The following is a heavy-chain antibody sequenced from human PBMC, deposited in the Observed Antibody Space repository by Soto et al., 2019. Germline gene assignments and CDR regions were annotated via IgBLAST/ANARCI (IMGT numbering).Heavy chain of an antibody. D-gene: IGHD2-2*01. J-gene: IGHJ6*03. CDR1: GGTFSSYT. V-gene: IGHV1-69*02. Sequence: SVKVSCKASGGTFSSYTISWVRQAPGQGLEWMGRIIPILGIANYAQKFQGRVTITADKSTSTAYMELSSLRSEDTAVYYCAYCSSTSCYLNFYMDVWGKGTTVTVSS. CDR2: IIPILGIA. CDR3: AYCSSTSCYLNFYMDV.